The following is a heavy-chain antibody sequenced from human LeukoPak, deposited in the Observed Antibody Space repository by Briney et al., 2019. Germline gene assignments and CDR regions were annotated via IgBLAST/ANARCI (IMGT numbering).Heavy chain of an antibody. CDR1: GYTFTSYG. CDR2: ISAYNGNT. CDR3: ARDPLLPIAAAGTGFYYYYYMDV. D-gene: IGHD6-13*01. Sequence: ASVKVSCKASGYTFTSYGISWVRQAPGQGLEWMGWISAYNGNTNYAQKFQGRVTMTTDTSTSTAYMELRSLRSDDTAVYYCARDPLLPIAAAGTGFYYYYYMDVWGKGTTVTVSS. V-gene: IGHV1-18*01. J-gene: IGHJ6*03.